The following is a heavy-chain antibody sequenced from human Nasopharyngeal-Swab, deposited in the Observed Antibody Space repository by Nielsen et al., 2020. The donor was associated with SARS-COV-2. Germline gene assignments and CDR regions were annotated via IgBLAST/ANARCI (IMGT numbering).Heavy chain of an antibody. D-gene: IGHD2-15*01. CDR1: GFPFSDSA. V-gene: IGHV3-73*01. Sequence: LKISCAASGFPFSDSAIHWVRQASGEGLAWVARIRSKGNNYATAYSASVKGRFIIFRDDPTNTAYLQMNSLKTEDTAMYYCTRCGGGCYSGRDYWGQGTLVTVSS. CDR2: IRSKGNNYAT. CDR3: TRCGGGCYSGRDY. J-gene: IGHJ4*02.